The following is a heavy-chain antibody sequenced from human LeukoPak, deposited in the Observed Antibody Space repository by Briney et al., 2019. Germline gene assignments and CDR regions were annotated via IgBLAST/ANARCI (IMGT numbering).Heavy chain of an antibody. CDR1: GGSISSYY. D-gene: IGHD4-11*01. V-gene: IGHV4-59*01. Sequence: RPSQTLSLTCTVSGGSISSYYWSWIRQPPGKGLEWIGYIYYSGSTNYNPSLKSRVTISVDTSKNQFSLKLSSVTAADTAVYYCARVAVTTYYYYGMDVWGQGTTVTVSS. J-gene: IGHJ6*02. CDR2: IYYSGST. CDR3: ARVAVTTYYYYGMDV.